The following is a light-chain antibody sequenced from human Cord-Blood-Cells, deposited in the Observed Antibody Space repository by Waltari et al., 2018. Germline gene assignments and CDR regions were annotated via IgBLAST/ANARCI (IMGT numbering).Light chain of an antibody. CDR3: LQHNSYPLT. Sequence: DIQMTQSPSSLSASVGDRVNITCRASQGIRNDIGWYQQKPGKAPKRLIYAASSLQSGVPSRFSGSGSGTEFTLTISSLQPEDFATYYCLQHNSYPLTFGGGTKVEIK. J-gene: IGKJ4*01. CDR2: AAS. V-gene: IGKV1-17*01. CDR1: QGIRND.